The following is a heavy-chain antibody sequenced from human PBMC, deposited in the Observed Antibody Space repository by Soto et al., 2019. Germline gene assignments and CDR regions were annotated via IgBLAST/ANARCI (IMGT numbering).Heavy chain of an antibody. V-gene: IGHV4-31*03. CDR1: GGSIRSGGYY. CDR2: IYYSGNT. Sequence: PSETLSLTCTVSGGSIRSGGYYWSWVRQNPRRGLEWIGNIYYSGNTYYNPSLKSRLTISVDTSKNQFSLNLSCVTAADTAVYYCARDRLMATAGTARHYFGLDVWGQGTTVTVSS. CDR3: ARDRLMATAGTARHYFGLDV. D-gene: IGHD5-18*01. J-gene: IGHJ6*02.